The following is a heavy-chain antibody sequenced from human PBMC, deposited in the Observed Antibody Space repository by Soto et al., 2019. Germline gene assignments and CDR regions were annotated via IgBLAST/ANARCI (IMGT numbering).Heavy chain of an antibody. CDR3: AGLFTIMEYFDY. CDR1: GGSITRGSYF. CDR2: IYYSGST. Sequence: LQLQESGPGLVKPSETLSLTCTVSGGSITRGSYFWGWIRQPPGKGLEWIGSIYYSGSTYYNPSLKSRVTISVDTSKDQFSLKLSSVTAADTAVYYCAGLFTIMEYFDYWGQGSLVAVSS. J-gene: IGHJ4*02. D-gene: IGHD3-3*01. V-gene: IGHV4-39*01.